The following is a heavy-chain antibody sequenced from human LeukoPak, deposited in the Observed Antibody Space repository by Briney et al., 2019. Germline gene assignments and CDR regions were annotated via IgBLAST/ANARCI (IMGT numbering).Heavy chain of an antibody. CDR2: ISGGSGTI. J-gene: IGHJ4*02. D-gene: IGHD1-26*01. V-gene: IGHV3-48*01. Sequence: TGGSLRLSCAASGFTFSTYSMSWVRQAPGKGLEWISYISGGSGTIYFADSVKGRFTISRDKARNSLYLQLNSLRAEDTAVYFCARVTVGATADYFDSWGQGTLVTVSS. CDR1: GFTFSTYS. CDR3: ARVTVGATADYFDS.